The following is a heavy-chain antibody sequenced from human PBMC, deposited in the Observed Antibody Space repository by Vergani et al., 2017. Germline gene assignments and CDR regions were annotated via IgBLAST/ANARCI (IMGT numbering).Heavy chain of an antibody. J-gene: IGHJ6*03. CDR1: GYTFTGYY. V-gene: IGHV1-2*02. CDR2: INPNSGGT. Sequence: QVQLVQSGAEVKKPGASVKVSCKASGYTFTGYYMHWVRQAPGPGLEWMGWINPNSGGTNYAQKFQGRVTMNREKSISTAYMELSRLRSDDTAVYYCARDREYYDLWSGYYRYPPLYMDVWGKGTTVTVSS. CDR3: ARDREYYDLWSGYYRYPPLYMDV. D-gene: IGHD3-3*01.